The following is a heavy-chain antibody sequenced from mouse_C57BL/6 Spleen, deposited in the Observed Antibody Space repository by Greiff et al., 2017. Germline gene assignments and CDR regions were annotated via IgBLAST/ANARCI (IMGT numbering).Heavy chain of an antibody. CDR2: IDPNSGGT. Sequence: QVQLQQPGAELVKPGASVKLSCKASGYTFTSYWMHWVKQRPGRGLEWIGRIDPNSGGTKYNEKFKSKATLTVDKPSSTAYMQLSSLTSEDSAVYYCARYGSDGSLAYWGQGTLVTVSA. CDR1: GYTFTSYW. J-gene: IGHJ3*01. D-gene: IGHD2-3*01. V-gene: IGHV1-72*01. CDR3: ARYGSDGSLAY.